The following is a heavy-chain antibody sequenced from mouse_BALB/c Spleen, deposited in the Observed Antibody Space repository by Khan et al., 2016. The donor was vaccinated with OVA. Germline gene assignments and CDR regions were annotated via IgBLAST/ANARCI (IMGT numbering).Heavy chain of an antibody. CDR3: AREGAAYNRYGGGAMEY. J-gene: IGHJ4*01. D-gene: IGHD2-14*01. Sequence: QIQLVQSGPELKKPGETVRISCKASGYTFTTAGIQWVQQMPGKGLKWIGWINTHSGVPKYAEDFKGRFAFSLEISVSTAYLQLTNLKYEDTATYYSAREGAAYNRYGGGAMEYWGQGTSVTVSS. CDR1: GYTFTTAG. CDR2: INTHSGVP. V-gene: IGHV9-4*02.